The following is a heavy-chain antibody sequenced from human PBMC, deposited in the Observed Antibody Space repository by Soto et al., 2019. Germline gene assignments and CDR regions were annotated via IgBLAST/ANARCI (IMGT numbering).Heavy chain of an antibody. J-gene: IGHJ3*02. V-gene: IGHV1-69*13. D-gene: IGHD6-19*01. CDR3: ATFTPSIAVAGTGNNDFDI. Sequence: SVKVSCKASGGTFSSYAISWVRQAPGQGLEWMGGIIPIFGTANYAQKFQGRVTITADESTSTAYMELSSLRSEDTAVYYCATFTPSIAVAGTGNNDFDIWGQGTMVTVS. CDR2: IIPIFGTA. CDR1: GGTFSSYA.